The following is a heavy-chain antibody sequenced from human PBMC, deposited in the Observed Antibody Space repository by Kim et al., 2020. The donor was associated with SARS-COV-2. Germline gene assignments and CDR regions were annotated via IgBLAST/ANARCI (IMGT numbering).Heavy chain of an antibody. CDR3: AKVGGAREPYYYFMDV. CDR1: GFDFGYQA. Sequence: GGSLRLSCTASGFDFGYQAMTWVRQAPGKGLEWVGFIRSRANGRATEYAASVKDRFIISRDDSRNIAYLQMNTLKTEDTAVYFCAKVGGAREPYYYFMDVWGRGTTVTVSS. V-gene: IGHV3-49*04. CDR2: IRSRANGRAT. D-gene: IGHD1-26*01. J-gene: IGHJ6*03.